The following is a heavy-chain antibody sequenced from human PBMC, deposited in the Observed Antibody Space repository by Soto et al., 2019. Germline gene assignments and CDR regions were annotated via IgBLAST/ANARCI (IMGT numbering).Heavy chain of an antibody. CDR3: ANAYRVTSWPNDAFDV. Sequence: QITLKESGPALVKPTQTLTLTCTFSGFSLTADGVGVGWFRQPPGKALEWLALIYWDDDQRYSPSLKTRLTITKDPSKNQVVLTMTSMDPVDTGTYYCANAYRVTSWPNDAFDVGGQGTVVTVSS. CDR2: IYWDDDQ. V-gene: IGHV2-5*02. CDR1: GFSLTADGVG. J-gene: IGHJ3*01. D-gene: IGHD2-21*01.